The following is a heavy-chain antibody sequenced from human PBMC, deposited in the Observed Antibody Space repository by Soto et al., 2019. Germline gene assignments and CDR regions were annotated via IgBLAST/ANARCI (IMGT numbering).Heavy chain of an antibody. CDR2: INHSGST. D-gene: IGHD2-2*01. CDR3: ARGRIVVVPAAKHNWFDP. Sequence: PSETLSLTCAVYGGSFSGYYWSWIRQPPGKGLEWIGEINHSGSTNYNPSLKSRVTISVDTSKNQFSLKLSSVTAADTAVYYCARGRIVVVPAAKHNWFDPWGQGTLVTVS. CDR1: GGSFSGYY. V-gene: IGHV4-34*01. J-gene: IGHJ5*02.